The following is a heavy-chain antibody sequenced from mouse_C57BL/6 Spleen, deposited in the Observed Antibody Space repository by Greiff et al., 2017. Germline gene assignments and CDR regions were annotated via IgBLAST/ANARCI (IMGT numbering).Heavy chain of an antibody. CDR1: GFTFSSYG. V-gene: IGHV5-6*01. J-gene: IGHJ2*01. D-gene: IGHD2-5*01. CDR2: ISSGGSYT. Sequence: EVQLQESGGDLVKPGGSLKLSCAASGFTFSSYGMSWVRQTPDKRLEWVATISSGGSYTYYPDSVKGRFTISRDNAKNTLYLQMSSLKSEDTAMYYCARDYSNLYYFDYWGQGTTLTVSS. CDR3: ARDYSNLYYFDY.